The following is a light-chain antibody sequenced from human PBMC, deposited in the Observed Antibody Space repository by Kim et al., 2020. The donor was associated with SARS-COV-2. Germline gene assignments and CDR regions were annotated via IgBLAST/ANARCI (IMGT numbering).Light chain of an antibody. Sequence: QSALTQPASVSGSPGQSITISCTGTSSDVGSYNLVSWYQQHPGKVPKLMIYEVSKRPSGVSNRFSGSKSGNTASLTISGLQAEDEADYYCCSYAGSSNVVFGGGTQLTVL. CDR3: CSYAGSSNVV. J-gene: IGLJ2*01. CDR2: EVS. V-gene: IGLV2-23*02. CDR1: SSDVGSYNL.